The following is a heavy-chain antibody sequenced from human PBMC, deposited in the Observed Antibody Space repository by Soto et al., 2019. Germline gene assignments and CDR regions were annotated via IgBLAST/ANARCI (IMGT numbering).Heavy chain of an antibody. V-gene: IGHV1-69*06. D-gene: IGHD3-3*01. J-gene: IGHJ4*02. Sequence: ASVKVSCKASGGTFSSYAISWVRQAPGQGLEWMGGIIPIFGTANYAQKFQGRVTITADKSTSTAYMELSSLRSEDTAVYYCARLPLTIFGLVSWYFDYWGQGTLVTVSS. CDR2: IIPIFGTA. CDR3: ARLPLTIFGLVSWYFDY. CDR1: GGTFSSYA.